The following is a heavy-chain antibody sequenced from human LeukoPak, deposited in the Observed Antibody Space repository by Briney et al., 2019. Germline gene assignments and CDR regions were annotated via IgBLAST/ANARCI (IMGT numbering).Heavy chain of an antibody. Sequence: SETLSLTCTVSGGSISSYYWSWIRQPPGKGLEWIGYIYYSGSTNYNPSLKSRVTISVDTSKNQFSLKLSSVTAADTAVYYCAREASIAARRDPFDYWGQGTLVTVSS. CDR3: AREASIAARRDPFDY. D-gene: IGHD6-6*01. J-gene: IGHJ4*02. CDR1: GGSISSYY. V-gene: IGHV4-59*01. CDR2: IYYSGST.